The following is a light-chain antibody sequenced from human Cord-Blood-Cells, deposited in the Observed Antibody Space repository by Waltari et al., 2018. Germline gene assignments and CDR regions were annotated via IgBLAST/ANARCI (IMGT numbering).Light chain of an antibody. CDR3: AAWDDSLSGYV. CDR1: SSNIGRNY. Sequence: QSVLTQPPSASGTPGQRVTISCSGRSSNIGRNYVYWYQQLPGTAPKLLIYRNNRRPSGFPAGFPGSKSGPSAPLAISGLRSEDEADYYCAAWDDSLSGYVFGTGTKVTVL. V-gene: IGLV1-47*01. CDR2: RNN. J-gene: IGLJ1*01.